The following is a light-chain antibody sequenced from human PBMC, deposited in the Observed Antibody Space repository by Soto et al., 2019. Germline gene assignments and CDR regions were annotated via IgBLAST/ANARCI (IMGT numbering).Light chain of an antibody. V-gene: IGLV6-57*02. CDR2: EDN. J-gene: IGLJ3*02. Sequence: NFMLTQPHSVSEYPGKTVTISCTGSRGSIASNSVQWYQQRPGSAPTTVIYEDNQRPSGVPDRFSGSIDSSSNSASLTISGRKTEDEADYYCQSYDSSNRWVFGGGTKLTVL. CDR1: RGSIASNS. CDR3: QSYDSSNRWV.